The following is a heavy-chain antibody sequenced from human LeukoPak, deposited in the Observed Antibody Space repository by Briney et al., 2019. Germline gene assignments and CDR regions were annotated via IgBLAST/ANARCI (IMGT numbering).Heavy chain of an antibody. CDR1: GFTFSSYA. CDR3: ARGSGAAHFDP. V-gene: IGHV3-30*01. Sequence: PGGSLRLSCAASGFTFSSYAMHWVRQAPGKGLEWVAVISYDGSNKYYADSVKGRFTISRDNSKNTLYLQMNSLRAEDTAVYYCARGSGAAHFDPWGQGTLVTVSS. CDR2: ISYDGSNK. J-gene: IGHJ5*02. D-gene: IGHD6-6*01.